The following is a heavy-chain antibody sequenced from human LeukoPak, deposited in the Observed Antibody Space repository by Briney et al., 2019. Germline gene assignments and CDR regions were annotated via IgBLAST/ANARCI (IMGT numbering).Heavy chain of an antibody. CDR2: ISAYNGNT. CDR1: GYTFTSYG. CDR3: ARAVVTPGDFDY. V-gene: IGHV1-18*01. J-gene: IGHJ4*02. Sequence: APVKVSCKASGYTFTSYGISWVRQAPGQGLEWMGWISAYNGNTNYAQKLQGRVTMTTDTSTSTAYMELRSLRSDDTAVYYCARAVVTPGDFDYWGQGTLVTVSS. D-gene: IGHD4-23*01.